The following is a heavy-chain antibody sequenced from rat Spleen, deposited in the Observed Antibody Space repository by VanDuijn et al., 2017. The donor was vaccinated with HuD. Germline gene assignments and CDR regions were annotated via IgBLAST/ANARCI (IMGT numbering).Heavy chain of an antibody. CDR1: GFSLINYG. V-gene: IGHV5-29*01. CDR3: ARHGYISSVDY. J-gene: IGHJ2*01. D-gene: IGHD1-9*01. Sequence: VQLKESGPGLVQPSQTLSLTCTVSGFSLINYGVSWVRQAPTKGLEWVASISYDGGSTYYRDAVKGRFTISRDNAKSSLYLQMDSLRSEDTATYYCARHGYISSVDYWGQGVMVTVSS. CDR2: ISYDGGST.